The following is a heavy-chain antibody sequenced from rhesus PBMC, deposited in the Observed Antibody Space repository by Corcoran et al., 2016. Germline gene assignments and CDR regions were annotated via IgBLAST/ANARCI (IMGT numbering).Heavy chain of an antibody. CDR3: AREGSSWSGGLDY. J-gene: IGHJ4*01. Sequence: EVQLVESGGGLAKPGGSLRLSCAASGFSFSDYYMYWVRQAPGKGLEWVLGISYTGGSTYYADSVKGRFTISRENAKNTRYLQMDSLRAEDTAVYYCAREGSSWSGGLDYWGQGVLVTVSS. V-gene: IGHV3S18*01. CDR2: ISYTGGST. D-gene: IGHD6-13*01. CDR1: GFSFSDYY.